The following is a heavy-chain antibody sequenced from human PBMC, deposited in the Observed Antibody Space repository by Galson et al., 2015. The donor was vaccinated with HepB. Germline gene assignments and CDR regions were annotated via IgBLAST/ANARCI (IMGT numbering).Heavy chain of an antibody. J-gene: IGHJ5*02. V-gene: IGHV3-20*04. Sequence: SLRLSCAASGFTFDDYGMSWVRQAPGKGLEWVSGINWNGGSTGYADSVKGRFTISRDNAKNSLYLQMNSLRAEDTALYYCARDLVAVAGTSYWFDPWGQGTLVTVSS. CDR1: GFTFDDYG. CDR2: INWNGGST. D-gene: IGHD6-19*01. CDR3: ARDLVAVAGTSYWFDP.